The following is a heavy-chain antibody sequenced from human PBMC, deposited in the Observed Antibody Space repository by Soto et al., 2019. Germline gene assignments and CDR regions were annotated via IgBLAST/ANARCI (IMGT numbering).Heavy chain of an antibody. V-gene: IGHV3-23*01. J-gene: IGHJ6*02. CDR3: ARGDRGGSGSPASYYYSGLDV. D-gene: IGHD3-10*01. CDR1: GFTFSSYA. Sequence: DVQLLESGGHLVQPGGSLRLSCAASGFTFSSYAMSWVRQAPGKGLEWVSSVSAGGDMTYYSDSVKGRFTISRDTSTTALFLQMNSLRIEDTALYYSARGDRGGSGSPASYYYSGLDVWGQGATVTVSS. CDR2: VSAGGDMT.